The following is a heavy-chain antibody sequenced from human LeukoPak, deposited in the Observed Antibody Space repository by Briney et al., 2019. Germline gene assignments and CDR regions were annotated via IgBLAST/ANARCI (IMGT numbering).Heavy chain of an antibody. CDR2: IYYSGGT. CDR3: ARAPYSSSSARHIDY. D-gene: IGHD6-6*01. Sequence: PSETLSLTCTVSGDSLSSDNYYWNWIRQPPGKGLEWIGYIYYSGGTYYNPSLKSRITISVDTSKNQFSLKLSSVTAADTAVYYCARAPYSSSSARHIDYWGQGTLITVSS. CDR1: GDSLSSDNYY. V-gene: IGHV4-30-4*01. J-gene: IGHJ4*02.